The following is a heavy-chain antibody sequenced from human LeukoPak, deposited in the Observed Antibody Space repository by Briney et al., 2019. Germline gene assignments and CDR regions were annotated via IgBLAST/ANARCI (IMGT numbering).Heavy chain of an antibody. CDR1: GGSISSYY. Sequence: SETPSLTCTVSGGSISSYYWSWIRQPPGKGLEWIGYSYYSGSTNYNPSLKSRVTISVDTSKNQFSLKLSSVTAADTAVYYCARLYSSSHAFSYWGQGTLVTVSS. D-gene: IGHD6-13*01. CDR3: ARLYSSSHAFSY. CDR2: SYYSGST. V-gene: IGHV4-59*01. J-gene: IGHJ4*02.